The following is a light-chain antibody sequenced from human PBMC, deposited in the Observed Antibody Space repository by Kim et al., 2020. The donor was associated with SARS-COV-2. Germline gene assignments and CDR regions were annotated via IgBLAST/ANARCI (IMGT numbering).Light chain of an antibody. CDR2: YDT. CDR1: KVGRKS. J-gene: IGLJ3*02. Sequence: PEKPARFTCGGDKVGRKSVHWYQQKPGQAPVLVINYDTDRPSGIPERFSASKSGNAATLTISRVEAGDEADYYCQVWDSSTDHWVFGGGTQLTVL. V-gene: IGLV3-21*04. CDR3: QVWDSSTDHWV.